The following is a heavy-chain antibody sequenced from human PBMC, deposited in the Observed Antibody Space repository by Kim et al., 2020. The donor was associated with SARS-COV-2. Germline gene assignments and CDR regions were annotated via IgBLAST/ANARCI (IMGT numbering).Heavy chain of an antibody. CDR2: ISYDGSNK. CDR3: AKDILTGYYGYNWFDP. J-gene: IGHJ5*02. D-gene: IGHD3-9*01. Sequence: GGSLRLSCAASGFTFSSYGMHWVRQAPGKGLEWVAVISYDGSNKYYADSVKGRFTISRDNSKNTLYLQMNSLRAEDTAVYYCAKDILTGYYGYNWFDPWGQGTLVTVSS. V-gene: IGHV3-30*18. CDR1: GFTFSSYG.